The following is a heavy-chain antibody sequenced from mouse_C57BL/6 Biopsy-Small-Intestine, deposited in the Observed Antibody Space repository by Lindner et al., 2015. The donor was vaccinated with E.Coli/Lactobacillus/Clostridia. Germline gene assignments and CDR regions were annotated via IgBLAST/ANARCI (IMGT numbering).Heavy chain of an antibody. V-gene: IGHV1-4*01. Sequence: VQLQESGAELARPGVSLKMSCKTSGYIFTTYTVHWVKQRPGQGLEWIGYINPNSGYTQYNQKFKDKATLTADKSSSTAYMQLSSLTSEDSAVYYCARRGIITTVVAPDYWGQGTTLTVSS. CDR1: GYIFTTYT. D-gene: IGHD1-1*01. J-gene: IGHJ2*01. CDR3: ARRGIITTVVAPDY. CDR2: INPNSGYT.